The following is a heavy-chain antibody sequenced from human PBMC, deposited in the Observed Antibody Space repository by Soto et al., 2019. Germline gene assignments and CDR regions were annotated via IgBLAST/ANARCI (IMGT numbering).Heavy chain of an antibody. CDR1: GGSINNYY. CDR2: IYYAVTT. V-gene: IGHV4-59*08. CDR3: ARLGGYYSILTDS. J-gene: IGHJ4*02. Sequence: SETLSLTCTVSGGSINNYYWSWIRQPPGKGLEFIGYIYYAVTTTYNPSLKSRVTISVDTSKNQFSLKLSSVTAADTAVYYCARLGGYYSILTDSWGQGTVVTVSS. D-gene: IGHD3-22*01.